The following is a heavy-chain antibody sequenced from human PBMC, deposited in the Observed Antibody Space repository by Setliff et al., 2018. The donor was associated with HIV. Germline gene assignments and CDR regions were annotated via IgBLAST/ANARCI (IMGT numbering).Heavy chain of an antibody. CDR2: AAFDGRNQ. CDR1: GFMFSDFG. J-gene: IGHJ3*01. D-gene: IGHD3-22*01. Sequence: PGGSLRLSCVATGFMFSDFGMHWVRQAPGKGLEWLAFAAFDGRNQIHAESVEGRVTISRDNAKNTLYLQLHSLSAEDAAVYYCAKSLSSGFALDALDFRGQGTKVTVSS. V-gene: IGHV3-30*02. CDR3: AKSLSSGFALDALDF.